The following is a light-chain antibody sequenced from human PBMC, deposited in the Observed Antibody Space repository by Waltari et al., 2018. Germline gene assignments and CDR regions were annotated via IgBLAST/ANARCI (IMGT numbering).Light chain of an antibody. J-gene: IGKJ1*01. CDR1: QNINSW. Sequence: DIQMTQSPSTLSASVGDRVTITCRASQNINSWLAWYQQKPVKAPKVLIYEASSLESGVPSRFSGSGSGTEFTLTISSLQPDEFGTYYCQQYNSYPLTFGQGTKVEIK. CDR3: QQYNSYPLT. CDR2: EAS. V-gene: IGKV1-5*03.